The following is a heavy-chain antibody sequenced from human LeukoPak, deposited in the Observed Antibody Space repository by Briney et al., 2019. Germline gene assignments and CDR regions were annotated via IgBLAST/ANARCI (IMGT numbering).Heavy chain of an antibody. CDR1: GGSFSGYY. D-gene: IGHD6-6*01. CDR3: ARGRIAVRFFSLKEGKNWFDP. CDR2: INHSGTT. J-gene: IGHJ5*02. Sequence: SETLSLTCAVYGGSFSGYYWSWIRQPPGKGLEWIGEINHSGTTNYNPSLKSPVTISVDTSKNQFSLKLSSVTAADTAVYYCARGRIAVRFFSLKEGKNWFDPWGQGTLVTVSS. V-gene: IGHV4-34*01.